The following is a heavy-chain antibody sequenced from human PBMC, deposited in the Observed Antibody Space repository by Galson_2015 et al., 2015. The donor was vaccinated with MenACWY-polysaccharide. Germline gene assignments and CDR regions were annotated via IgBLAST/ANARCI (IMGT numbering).Heavy chain of an antibody. CDR3: ARDTTGIAASAVY. CDR2: VYAGVST. V-gene: IGHV4-4*07. J-gene: IGHJ4*02. CDR1: GGSISGYY. Sequence: ETLSLTCSVSGGSISGYYWSWIRQPAGKGLEWIGRVYAGVSTTYNPSLKSRVTISIDTSKNQFSLKLTSVTAADTAVYFCARDTTGIAASAVYWGQGTLVTVSS. D-gene: IGHD6-13*01.